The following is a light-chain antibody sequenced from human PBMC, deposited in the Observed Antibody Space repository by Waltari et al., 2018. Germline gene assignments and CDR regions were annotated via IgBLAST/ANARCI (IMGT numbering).Light chain of an antibody. CDR1: QSIGTS. CDR2: RAS. V-gene: IGKV3-15*01. CDR3: QQSFDTPLT. J-gene: IGKJ4*01. Sequence: ETVVTQSPATLSMSPGERATLSCRTSQSIGTSLAWYQQRPGQAPRLLIYRASTRATGIPDRFSGSGSETEFTLTISSLQPEDFATYYCQQSFDTPLTFGGGAKVEI.